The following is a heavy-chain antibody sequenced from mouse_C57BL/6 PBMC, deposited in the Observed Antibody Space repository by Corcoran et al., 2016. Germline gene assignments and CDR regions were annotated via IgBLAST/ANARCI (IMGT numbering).Heavy chain of an antibody. CDR2: ITTYSGVP. Sequence: QIQLVQSGPELKKPGETVRISCKASGYTFTTYGMSWVKQAPGKGLKWLGWITTYSGVPTYAEDFQGRFAFSLETSASTAYLQINNLKNEDTATYFWASNYACSTKDYWGQGTAFAVSS. CDR1: GYTFTTYG. D-gene: IGHD1-1*01. V-gene: IGHV9-3*01. J-gene: IGHJ4*01. CDR3: ASNYACSTKDY.